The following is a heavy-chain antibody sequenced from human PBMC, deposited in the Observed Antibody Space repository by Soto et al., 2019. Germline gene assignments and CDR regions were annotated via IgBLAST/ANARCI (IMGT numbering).Heavy chain of an antibody. Sequence: SETQSVTSTVSGGSISSSGYFWGWIRQPPGKGLEWIGSIYYSGYTYYNPSLKSRVTISVDTSKNQFSLKLSSVTAADTAVYYCARSDGRYWGQGTLVTVSS. CDR1: GGSISSSGYF. J-gene: IGHJ4*02. V-gene: IGHV4-39*07. CDR3: ARSDGRY. CDR2: IYYSGYT.